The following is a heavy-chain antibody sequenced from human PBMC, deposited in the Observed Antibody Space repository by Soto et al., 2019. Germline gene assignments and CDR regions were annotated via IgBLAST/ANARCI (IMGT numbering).Heavy chain of an antibody. CDR3: ARDYGDGYNSNWFDP. V-gene: IGHV4-59*01. J-gene: IGHJ5*02. D-gene: IGHD1-1*01. CDR2: IYYSRST. Sequence: PWETLSLTWTVSGGSISSYYWSWMRQPPVKGLEWFGSIYYSRSTNYNPSLKCRVTISVDTSKNQFSPQLSSVTAADTAVYYCARDYGDGYNSNWFDPWGQGTLVTVCS. CDR1: GGSISSYY.